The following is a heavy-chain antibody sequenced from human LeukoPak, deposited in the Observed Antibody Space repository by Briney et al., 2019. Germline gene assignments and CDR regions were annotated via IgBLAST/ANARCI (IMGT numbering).Heavy chain of an antibody. CDR2: IWYDGSNK. V-gene: IGHV3-33*01. CDR3: ARWGAAAGTLPNYYGMDV. D-gene: IGHD6-13*01. CDR1: GFTISNYG. J-gene: IGHJ6*04. Sequence: PGRSLRLSCAASGFTISNYGIHWVRQAPGKGLEWVAVIWYDGSNKYYADSVKGRFTISRDNSKNTLYLQVNSLRAEDTAVYYCARWGAAAGTLPNYYGMDVWGKGTTVTVSS.